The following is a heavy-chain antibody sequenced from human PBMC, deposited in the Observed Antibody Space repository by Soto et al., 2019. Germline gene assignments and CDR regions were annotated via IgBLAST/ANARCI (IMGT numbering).Heavy chain of an antibody. Sequence: GGSLRLSCAASGFTFSSYGMHWVRQAPGKGLEWVAVISYDGSNKYYADSVKGRFTISRDNSKNTLYLQMNSLRAEDTAVYYCAKGVSPLLSSGWTLYNWFDPWGQGTLVTVSS. D-gene: IGHD6-19*01. J-gene: IGHJ5*02. CDR1: GFTFSSYG. CDR3: AKGVSPLLSSGWTLYNWFDP. V-gene: IGHV3-30*18. CDR2: ISYDGSNK.